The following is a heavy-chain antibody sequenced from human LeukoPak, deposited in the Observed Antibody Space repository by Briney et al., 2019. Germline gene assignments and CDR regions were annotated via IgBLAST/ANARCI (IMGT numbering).Heavy chain of an antibody. CDR3: ARGCVYYDYVWGSYRYFDY. Sequence: SETLSLTCAVYGGFFSGYYWSWIRQPPGKGLEWIGEINHSGSTNYNPSLKSRVTISVDTSKNQFSLKLSSVTAADTAVYYCARGCVYYDYVWGSYRYFDYWGQGTLVTVSS. J-gene: IGHJ4*02. D-gene: IGHD3-16*02. CDR2: INHSGST. V-gene: IGHV4-34*01. CDR1: GGFFSGYY.